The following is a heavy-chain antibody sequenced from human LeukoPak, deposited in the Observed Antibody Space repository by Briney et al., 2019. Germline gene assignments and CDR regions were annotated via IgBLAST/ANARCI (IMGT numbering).Heavy chain of an antibody. CDR2: ISYDGSKK. J-gene: IGHJ1*01. CDR1: GFTFSRYA. Sequence: PGGSLRLSCAASGFTFSRYAIHWVRQAPGKGLEGVAVISYDGSKKYYADSVKGRFTISRDNSKNTLYLQMISLRAEDTAVYYCARVASITFGGVMVIDEYFQHWGQGTLVTVSS. V-gene: IGHV3-30-3*01. D-gene: IGHD3-16*01. CDR3: ARVASITFGGVMVIDEYFQH.